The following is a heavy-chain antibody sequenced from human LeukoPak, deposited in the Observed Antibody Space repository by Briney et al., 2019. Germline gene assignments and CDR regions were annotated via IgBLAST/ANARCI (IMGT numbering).Heavy chain of an antibody. CDR1: GFTFTDYW. V-gene: IGHV3-7*04. D-gene: IGHD6-13*01. CDR3: ARIGAGSSRDY. CDR2: IRQDGSDN. J-gene: IGHJ4*02. Sequence: GGSLRLSCAASGFTFTDYWMSWVRQAPGKGLEWVANIRQDGSDNYYVDSVKGRFTISRDNAKNSLYLQMNSLRAEDTAVYYCARIGAGSSRDYWGQGTLVTVSS.